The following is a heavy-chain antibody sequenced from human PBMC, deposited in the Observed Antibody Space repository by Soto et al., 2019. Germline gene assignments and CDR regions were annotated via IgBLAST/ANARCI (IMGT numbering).Heavy chain of an antibody. CDR3: ARGRYCLTGRCFPNWFDS. J-gene: IGHJ5*01. CDR2: IYKSTTT. D-gene: IGHD2-15*01. Sequence: SETLSLTCSVSGDSISTVDYFWAWIRQPPGQALEYIGYIYKSTTTYYNPSFESRVAISLDTSRSQFSLTVTSVTAADTAVYFCARGRYCLTGRCFPNWFDSWGQGTLVTVSS. V-gene: IGHV4-30-4*01. CDR1: GDSISTVDYF.